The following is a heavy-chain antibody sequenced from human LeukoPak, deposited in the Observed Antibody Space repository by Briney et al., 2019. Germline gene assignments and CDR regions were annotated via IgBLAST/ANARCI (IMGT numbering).Heavy chain of an antibody. CDR3: ASDTYCGGDCYLPLLDY. V-gene: IGHV1-2*02. Sequence: GASVKVSCKASGYTFTGYYMHWVRQAPGQGLEWMGWINPNSGGTNYAQKFQGRVTMTRDTSTSTAYMELSRLRSDDTAVYYCASDTYCGGDCYLPLLDYWGQGTLVTVSS. J-gene: IGHJ4*02. D-gene: IGHD2-21*02. CDR1: GYTFTGYY. CDR2: INPNSGGT.